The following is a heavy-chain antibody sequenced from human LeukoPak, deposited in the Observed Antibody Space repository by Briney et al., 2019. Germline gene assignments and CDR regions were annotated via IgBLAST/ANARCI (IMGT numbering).Heavy chain of an antibody. Sequence: ESGPTLVKPTQTPTLTCTFSGFSLSTSGVGVGWIRQPPGKALELVALIYWDDDKRYSPSLENRLTITKDTSKSQVVLTLTNMDSVDTATYYCAHRRGRVVGGVVVDAAFDIWARGQWSPSLQ. J-gene: IGHJ3*02. V-gene: IGHV2-5*02. CDR2: IYWDDDK. CDR1: GFSLSTSGVG. D-gene: IGHD3-3*01. CDR3: AHRRGRVVGGVVVDAAFDI.